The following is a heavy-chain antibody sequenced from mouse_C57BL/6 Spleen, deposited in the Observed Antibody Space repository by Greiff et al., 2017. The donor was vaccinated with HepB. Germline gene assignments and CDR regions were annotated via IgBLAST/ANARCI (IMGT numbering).Heavy chain of an antibody. CDR2: ISSGSSTI. D-gene: IGHD4-1*01. Sequence: VQLKESGGGLVKPGGSLKLSCAASGFTFSDYGMHWVRQAPEKGREWVAYISSGSSTIYYADTVKGRFTISRDNAKNTLFLQMTSLRSEDTAMYYCARRDWDDYAMDYWGQGTSVTVSS. J-gene: IGHJ4*01. CDR1: GFTFSDYG. CDR3: ARRDWDDYAMDY. V-gene: IGHV5-17*01.